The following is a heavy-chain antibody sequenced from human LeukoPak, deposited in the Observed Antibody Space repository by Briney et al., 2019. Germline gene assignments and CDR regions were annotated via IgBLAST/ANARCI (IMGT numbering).Heavy chain of an antibody. V-gene: IGHV3-48*01. CDR2: ISSTSNTI. CDR1: GFTFSYYS. Sequence: GGSLRLSCAASGFTFSYYSMNWVRQAPGKGLEWVAHISSTSNTIYYADSVEGRFTISRDNAKNSLYLQMNSLRAEDTAVYYCAKDFGSVNWFDPWGQGTLVTVSS. CDR3: AKDFGSVNWFDP. J-gene: IGHJ5*02. D-gene: IGHD3-10*01.